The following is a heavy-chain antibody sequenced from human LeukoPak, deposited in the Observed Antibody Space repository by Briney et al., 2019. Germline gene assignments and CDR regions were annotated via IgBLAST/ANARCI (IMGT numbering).Heavy chain of an antibody. J-gene: IGHJ5*02. Sequence: SVKVSCKAFGGTFSSYAISWVRQAPGQGLEWMGRIIPILGIANYAQKFQGRVTITADKSTSTAYMELSSLRSEDTAVYYCARSYCSSTSCYHNWFDPWGQGTLVTVSS. CDR3: ARSYCSSTSCYHNWFDP. CDR1: GGTFSSYA. V-gene: IGHV1-69*04. D-gene: IGHD2-2*01. CDR2: IIPILGIA.